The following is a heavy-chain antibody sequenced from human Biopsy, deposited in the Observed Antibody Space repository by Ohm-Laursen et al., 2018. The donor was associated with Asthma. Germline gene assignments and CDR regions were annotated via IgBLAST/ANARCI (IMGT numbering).Heavy chain of an antibody. CDR1: GFTFGEYW. V-gene: IGHV3-7*03. Sequence: SLRLSCAASGFTFGEYWMSWVRQVPGKGLEWVANIKHDGTEKNHVDSLKGRFTISRDNAKNSLYLQMNSLRAEDTAVYYCARDSYSSGLYDDFESWGQGTLVTVSS. J-gene: IGHJ4*02. D-gene: IGHD6-19*01. CDR3: ARDSYSSGLYDDFES. CDR2: IKHDGTEK.